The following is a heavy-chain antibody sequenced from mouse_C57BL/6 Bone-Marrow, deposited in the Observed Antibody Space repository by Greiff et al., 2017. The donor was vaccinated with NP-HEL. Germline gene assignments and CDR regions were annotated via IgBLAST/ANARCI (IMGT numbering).Heavy chain of an antibody. Sequence: QVQLQQPGAELVRPGTSVKLSCKASGYTFTSYWMHWVKQRPGQGLEWIGVIDPSDSYTNYNQKFKGKATLTVDKSSSTAYMQLSSLTSEDSAVYYCASTGSFAYWGQGTLVTVSA. CDR3: ASTGSFAY. CDR2: IDPSDSYT. J-gene: IGHJ3*01. V-gene: IGHV1-59*01. CDR1: GYTFTSYW. D-gene: IGHD4-1*02.